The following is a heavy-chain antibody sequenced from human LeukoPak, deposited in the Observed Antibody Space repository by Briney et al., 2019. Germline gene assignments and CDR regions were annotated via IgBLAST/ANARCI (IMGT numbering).Heavy chain of an antibody. CDR1: GFTFSSYG. CDR2: ISYDGSNK. V-gene: IGHV3-30*03. D-gene: IGHD6-6*01. CDR3: AWGHSSSSELDY. J-gene: IGHJ4*02. Sequence: GGSLRLSRAASGFTFSSYGMHWVRQAPGKGLEWVAVISYDGSNKYYADSVKGRFTISRDNSKNTLYLQMNSLRAEDTAVYYCAWGHSSSSELDYWGQGTLVTVSS.